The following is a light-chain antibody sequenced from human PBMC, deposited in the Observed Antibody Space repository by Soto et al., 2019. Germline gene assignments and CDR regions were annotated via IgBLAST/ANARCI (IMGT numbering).Light chain of an antibody. CDR1: SSNIGAGYD. CDR2: GNN. V-gene: IGLV1-40*01. J-gene: IGLJ3*02. CDR3: QSYDSSLSDSWV. Sequence: QSVLTQPPSVSGAPGQRVTISCTGSSSNIGAGYDVHWYQQLPVTAPKLLIFGNNNRPSGVPDRFSGSKSDTSASLAITGLQAEDEADYYCQSYDSSLSDSWVFGGGTKLTVL.